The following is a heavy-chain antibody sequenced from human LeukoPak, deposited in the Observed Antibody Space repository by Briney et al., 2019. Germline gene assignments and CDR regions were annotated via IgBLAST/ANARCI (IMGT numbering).Heavy chain of an antibody. CDR2: ISAYNGNT. CDR1: GYTFTTYG. D-gene: IGHD3-16*02. Sequence: ASVKVSCKASGYTFTTYGISWVRQAPGQGLEWMGWISAYNGNTNYAQKLRGRVTMTTDTSTSTAYMELRNLRSDDTAVYYCAKDYRFSDPKSGLASDHWGQGTLVTVSS. J-gene: IGHJ4*02. V-gene: IGHV1-18*04. CDR3: AKDYRFSDPKSGLASDH.